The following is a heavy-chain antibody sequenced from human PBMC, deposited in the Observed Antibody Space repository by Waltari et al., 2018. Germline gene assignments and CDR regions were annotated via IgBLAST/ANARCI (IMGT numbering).Heavy chain of an antibody. V-gene: IGHV4-38-2*01. J-gene: IGHJ4*02. CDR1: GYSISSGYY. Sequence: QVQLQESGPGLVKPSETLSLTCAVSGYSISSGYYWGWIRQPPGKGLEWIGSIYHSGSTYYNPSLKSRVTISVDTSKNQFSLKLSSVTAADTAVYYCARHGYPGDGYTYYFDYWGQGTLVTVSS. CDR3: ARHGYPGDGYTYYFDY. CDR2: IYHSGST. D-gene: IGHD2-2*03.